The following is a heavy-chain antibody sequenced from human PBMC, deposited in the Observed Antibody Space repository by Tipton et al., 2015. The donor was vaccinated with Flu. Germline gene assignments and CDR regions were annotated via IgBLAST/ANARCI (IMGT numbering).Heavy chain of an antibody. CDR1: GFTFSSYA. D-gene: IGHD3-3*01. J-gene: IGHJ6*02. Sequence: SLRLSCAASGFTFSSYAMHWVRQAPGKGLEWVAVISYDGSNKYYADSVKGRFTISRDNSKNTLYLQMNSLRAEDTAVYYCVRDIMGRQYYDFWSGNYYYYGMDVWGQGTTVTVSS. CDR3: VRDIMGRQYYDFWSGNYYYYGMDV. CDR2: ISYDGSNK. V-gene: IGHV3-30-3*01.